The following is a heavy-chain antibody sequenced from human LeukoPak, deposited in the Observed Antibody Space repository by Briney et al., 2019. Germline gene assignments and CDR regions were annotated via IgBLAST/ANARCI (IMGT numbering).Heavy chain of an antibody. CDR2: IYAGDSDT. D-gene: IGHD3-10*01. J-gene: IGHJ5*02. CDR3: ARLSGGSGSYHDR. V-gene: IGHV5-51*01. CDR1: GYSFSTHW. Sequence: GESLKISCKGSGYSFSTHWIGWVRQMPGKGLEWMGIIYAGDSDTRYSPSCQGQVTISADKSISTAYLQWSSLKASDTAMYYCARLSGGSGSYHDRWGQGTLVTVSS.